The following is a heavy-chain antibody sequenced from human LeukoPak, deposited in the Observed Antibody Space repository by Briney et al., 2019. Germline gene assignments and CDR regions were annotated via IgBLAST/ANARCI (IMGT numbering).Heavy chain of an antibody. CDR2: IYHSGST. J-gene: IGHJ4*02. CDR3: ARLSMDY. V-gene: IGHV4-38-2*01. CDR1: GYSISSGYY. Sequence: SETLSLTCAVSGYSISSGYYWGWIRQPPGKGLEWIGSIYHSGSTYYNPSLKSRVTISVDTSKNQFSLKLSSVTAADTAVYYCARLSMDYWGQGTPVTVSS. D-gene: IGHD3-16*02.